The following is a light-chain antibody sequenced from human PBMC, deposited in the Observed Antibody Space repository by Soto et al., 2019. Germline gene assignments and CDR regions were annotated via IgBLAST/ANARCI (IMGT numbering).Light chain of an antibody. CDR2: DAS. V-gene: IGKV1-33*01. J-gene: IGKJ4*01. CDR1: QDISNY. CDR3: QQYDNLPRT. Sequence: DLQMTQSPSSLSASVGDRVTITCQASQDISNYLNWYQHKPGKAPKLLIYDASNLETGVPSRFSGSGSGTDFTFTISSLQPEDIATYFCQQYDNLPRTFGGGTKVEI.